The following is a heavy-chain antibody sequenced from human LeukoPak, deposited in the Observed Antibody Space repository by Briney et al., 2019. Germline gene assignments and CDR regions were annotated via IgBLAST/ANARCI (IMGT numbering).Heavy chain of an antibody. J-gene: IGHJ4*02. CDR1: GGSISSYY. CDR2: IHYSGST. CDR3: ARVAYSGYVDY. D-gene: IGHD5-12*01. V-gene: IGHV4-59*01. Sequence: SESLSLTCTVSGGSISSYYWSWIRQPPGKGLEWIGYIHYSGSTNYNASLKSGVTILADTSKNQFSVRLSSVTAADTAVYYCARVAYSGYVDYWGQGILVTVSS.